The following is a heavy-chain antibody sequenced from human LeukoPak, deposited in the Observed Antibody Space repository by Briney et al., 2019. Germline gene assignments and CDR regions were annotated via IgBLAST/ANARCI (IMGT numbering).Heavy chain of an antibody. D-gene: IGHD1-1*01. CDR1: GFTFDYYW. Sequence: GGSLRLSCAASGFTFDYYWMHWVRQAPGKGLMWVSRINTDGSNTHYADSVKGRFTISRDNAKNSLYLQMNSLRVEDTAVYYCARLGLEVGGPNWFDPWGQGTLVTVSS. V-gene: IGHV3-74*01. J-gene: IGHJ5*02. CDR2: INTDGSNT. CDR3: ARLGLEVGGPNWFDP.